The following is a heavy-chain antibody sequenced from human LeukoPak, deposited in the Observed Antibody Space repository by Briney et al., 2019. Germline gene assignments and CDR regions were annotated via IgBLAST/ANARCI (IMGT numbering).Heavy chain of an antibody. CDR3: ARSWVAAYGMDV. Sequence: SGKVSCKASGGTFSSYAISWVRQAPGQGLEWMGRIIPILGIANYAQKFQGRVTITADKSTSTAYMELSSLRSEDTAVYYCARSWVAAYGMDVWGQGTTVTVSS. CDR1: GGTFSSYA. J-gene: IGHJ6*02. V-gene: IGHV1-69*04. D-gene: IGHD2-15*01. CDR2: IIPILGIA.